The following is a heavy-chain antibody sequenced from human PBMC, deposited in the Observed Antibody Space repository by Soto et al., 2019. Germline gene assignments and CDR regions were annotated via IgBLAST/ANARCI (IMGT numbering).Heavy chain of an antibody. J-gene: IGHJ4*02. V-gene: IGHV4-59*01. CDR1: GGSISSYY. D-gene: IGHD2-15*01. Sequence: SETLSLTCTVSGGSISSYYWSWIRQPPGKGLEWIGYIYYSGSTNYNPSLKSRVTISVDTSKNQFSLKLSSVTAADTAVYYCATEVCRRGSCPGRLDYWGQGTLVTVSS. CDR3: ATEVCRRGSCPGRLDY. CDR2: IYYSGST.